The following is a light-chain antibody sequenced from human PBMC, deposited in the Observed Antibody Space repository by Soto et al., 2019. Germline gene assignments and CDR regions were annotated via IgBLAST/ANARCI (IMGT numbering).Light chain of an antibody. V-gene: IGKV1-5*01. J-gene: IGKJ1*01. CDR2: NAS. CDR3: QQYNSYWT. CDR1: QSISSW. Sequence: GDRVTITCRASQSISSWLAWYQKKPGKAPKLLIYNASSLESGVPSRFSGSGTGTEFTLTISSLQPDDFASYCCQQYNSYWTFGQGTKVEIK.